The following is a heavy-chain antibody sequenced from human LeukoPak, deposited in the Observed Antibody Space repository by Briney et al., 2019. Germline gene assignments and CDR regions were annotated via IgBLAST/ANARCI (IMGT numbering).Heavy chain of an antibody. Sequence: EWIGYIYFSGSTYYNPSLKSRVTISVDTSKNQFSLKLSSVTAADTAAYYCARDRGSGPYDYWGQGTLVTVSS. CDR2: IYFSGST. D-gene: IGHD6-19*01. CDR3: ARDRGSGPYDY. J-gene: IGHJ4*02. V-gene: IGHV4-31*02.